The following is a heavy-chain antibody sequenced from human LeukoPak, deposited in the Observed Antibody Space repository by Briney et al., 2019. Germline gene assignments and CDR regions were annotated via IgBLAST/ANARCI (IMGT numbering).Heavy chain of an antibody. CDR1: GYTFTSYG. D-gene: IGHD3-10*01. CDR2: ISAYNGNT. CDR3: AREGSRRITMVRGVMGAVYFDY. Sequence: ASVKVSCKASGYTFTSYGISWVRQAPGQGLEWMGWISAYNGNTNYAQKLQGRVTMTTDTSTSTAYMELRSLRSDDTAVYYCAREGSRRITMVRGVMGAVYFDYWDQGTLVTVSS. V-gene: IGHV1-18*01. J-gene: IGHJ4*02.